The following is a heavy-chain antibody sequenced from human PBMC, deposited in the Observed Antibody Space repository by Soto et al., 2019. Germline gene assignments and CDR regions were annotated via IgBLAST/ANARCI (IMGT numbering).Heavy chain of an antibody. J-gene: IGHJ5*02. D-gene: IGHD3-10*01. CDR1: GYTFTSYG. Sequence: GASVKVSCKASGYTFTSYGISWVRQAPGQGLEWMGWISAYNGNTNYAQKLQGRVTMTTDTSTSTAYMELRSLRSDDTAVYYCERDSASGSYYDWFDPWGQGTLVTVSS. V-gene: IGHV1-18*01. CDR2: ISAYNGNT. CDR3: ERDSASGSYYDWFDP.